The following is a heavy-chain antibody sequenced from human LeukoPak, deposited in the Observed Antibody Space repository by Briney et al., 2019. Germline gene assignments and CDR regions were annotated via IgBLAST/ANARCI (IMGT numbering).Heavy chain of an antibody. J-gene: IGHJ3*02. CDR1: GGSISSYY. V-gene: IGHV4-59*08. Sequence: ASETLSLTYTVSGGSISSYYWSWIRQPPGKGLEWIGYIYYSGSTRYNPSLQSRVTMSIGTSKTQFSLKLDSVTAEDTAVYYCARRRRLKNPGGDAFDIWGQGTVVIVSS. CDR3: ARRRRLKNPGGDAFDI. CDR2: IYYSGST. D-gene: IGHD2/OR15-2a*01.